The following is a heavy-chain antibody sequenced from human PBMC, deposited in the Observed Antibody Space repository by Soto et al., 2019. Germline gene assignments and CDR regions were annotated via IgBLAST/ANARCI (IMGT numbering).Heavy chain of an antibody. CDR3: ARYDYGDSRFDP. CDR2: IYYSGST. Sequence: SETLSLTCTVSGGSISSYYGSWIRQPPGKGLEWIGYIYYSGSTNYNPSLKSRVTISVDTSKNQFSLKLSSVTAADTAVYYCARYDYGDSRFDPWGQGTLVTVSS. J-gene: IGHJ5*02. V-gene: IGHV4-59*08. D-gene: IGHD4-17*01. CDR1: GGSISSYY.